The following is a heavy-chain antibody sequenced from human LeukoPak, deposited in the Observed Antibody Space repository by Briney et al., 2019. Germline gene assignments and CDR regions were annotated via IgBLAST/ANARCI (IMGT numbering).Heavy chain of an antibody. CDR1: GFTFSSYA. V-gene: IGHV3-30-3*01. D-gene: IGHD1-26*01. J-gene: IGHJ4*02. CDR3: ARDPEWEPMDY. CDR2: ISYDGSNK. Sequence: QAGGSLRLSCAASGFTFSSYAMHWVRQAPGKGLEWVAVISYDGSNKYYADSVKGRFTISRDNSKNTLYLQMNSLRAEDTAVYYCARDPEWEPMDYWGQGTLVTVSS.